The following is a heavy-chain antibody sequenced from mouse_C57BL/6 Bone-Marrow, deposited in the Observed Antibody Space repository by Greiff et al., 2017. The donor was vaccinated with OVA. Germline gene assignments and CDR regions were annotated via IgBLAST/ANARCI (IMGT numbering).Heavy chain of an antibody. CDR3: TRPSYGSSYWYFDV. CDR2: IYPGNSDT. CDR1: GYTFTSYW. Sequence: VQLKESGTVLARPGASVKMSCKTSGYTFTSYWMHWVKQRPGQGLEWIGAIYPGNSDTSYNQKFKGKAKLTAVTSASTAYMELSSLTNEDSAVYYCTRPSYGSSYWYFDVWGTGTTVTVSS. D-gene: IGHD1-1*01. J-gene: IGHJ1*03. V-gene: IGHV1-5*01.